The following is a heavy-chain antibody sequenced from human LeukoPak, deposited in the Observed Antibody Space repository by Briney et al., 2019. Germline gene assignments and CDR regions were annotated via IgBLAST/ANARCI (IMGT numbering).Heavy chain of an antibody. CDR2: ISAYNGNT. CDR3: ARVSASDHDSRSADAFDI. D-gene: IGHD3-22*01. V-gene: IGHV1-18*01. CDR1: GYTFTNYG. J-gene: IGHJ3*02. Sequence: ASVKVSCKASGYTFTNYGISWVRQAPGQGLEWMGWISAYNGNTNYAQKLQGRVTMTTDTSTSTAYMELRSLRSGDTAVYYCARVSASDHDSRSADAFDIWGQGTMVTVSS.